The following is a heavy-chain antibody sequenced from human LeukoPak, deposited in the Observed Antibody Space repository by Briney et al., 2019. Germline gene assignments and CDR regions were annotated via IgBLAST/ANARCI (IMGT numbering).Heavy chain of an antibody. J-gene: IGHJ5*02. V-gene: IGHV1-2*02. D-gene: IGHD4-17*01. Sequence: ASVKVSCKASGYTFTGYYMHWVRQAPGQGLEWMGWIDPNSGGTNYAQKFQGRVTMTRDTSISTAYMVLNRLRSDDTAVYYCARVGEVAWFDPWGQGTLVTVSS. CDR1: GYTFTGYY. CDR3: ARVGEVAWFDP. CDR2: IDPNSGGT.